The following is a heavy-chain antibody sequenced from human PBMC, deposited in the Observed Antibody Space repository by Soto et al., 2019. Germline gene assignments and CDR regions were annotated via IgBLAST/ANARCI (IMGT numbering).Heavy chain of an antibody. CDR3: ARSPGYSYGDY. J-gene: IGHJ4*02. V-gene: IGHV1-3*01. CDR2: INAGNGNT. D-gene: IGHD5-18*01. CDR1: GYTFTSYA. Sequence: GASVKVSCKASGYTFTSYAMHWVRQAPGQRLEWMGWINAGNGNTKYSQKFQGRVTITRDTSASTAYMGLSSLRSEDTAVYYCARSPGYSYGDYWGQGTLVTVSS.